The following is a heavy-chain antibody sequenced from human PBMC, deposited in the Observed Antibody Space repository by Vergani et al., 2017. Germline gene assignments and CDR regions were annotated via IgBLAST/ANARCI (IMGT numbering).Heavy chain of an antibody. CDR2: IIPILGIA. Sequence: QVQLVQSGAEVKKPGSSVKVSCKASGGTFSSYTISWVRQAPGQGLEWMGRIIPILGIANYAQKFQGRVTITADKSTSTAYMELSSLRSEDTAVYYRAREPDRVATIRYYYYGMDVWGQGTTVTVSS. J-gene: IGHJ6*02. CDR1: GGTFSSYT. CDR3: AREPDRVATIRYYYYGMDV. V-gene: IGHV1-69*08. D-gene: IGHD5-12*01.